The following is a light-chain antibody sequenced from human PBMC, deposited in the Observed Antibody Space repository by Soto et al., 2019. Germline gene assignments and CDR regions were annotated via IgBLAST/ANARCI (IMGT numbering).Light chain of an antibody. Sequence: DIQLTQSPSFLSASVGDRVTITCRASQAINSNLAWYQQKPGKAPKVLIYDASTLQSGVPSRFSGSGSGTEFTLTISSLQPEDFATYYCQQVNSYPRTFGGGTKVEIK. J-gene: IGKJ4*01. V-gene: IGKV1-9*01. CDR1: QAINSN. CDR2: DAS. CDR3: QQVNSYPRT.